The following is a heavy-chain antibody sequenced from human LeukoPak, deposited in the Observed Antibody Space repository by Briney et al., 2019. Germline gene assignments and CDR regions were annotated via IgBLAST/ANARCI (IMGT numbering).Heavy chain of an antibody. Sequence: GASVKVSCKASGGTFNNYAIIWVRQAPGQGLEWMGGIIPVLGTAKYAQEFQGRVTITADESTNTAYMELSSLKSEDTAVYFCARDRHCNSTSCLVDDDGDYLGDAFDIWGQGTMVAVSS. CDR1: GGTFNNYA. V-gene: IGHV1-69*13. D-gene: IGHD2-2*01. CDR2: IIPVLGTA. CDR3: ARDRHCNSTSCLVDDDGDYLGDAFDI. J-gene: IGHJ3*02.